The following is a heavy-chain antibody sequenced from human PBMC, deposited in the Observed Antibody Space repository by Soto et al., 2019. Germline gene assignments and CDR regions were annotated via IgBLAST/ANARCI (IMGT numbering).Heavy chain of an antibody. CDR3: ARGGYSSGWFWVFDY. V-gene: IGHV3-11*01. J-gene: IGHJ4*02. CDR2: ISSSGSTI. CDR1: GFTFSDYY. Sequence: GGSLRLSCAASGFTFSDYYMSWIRQAPGKGLEWVSYISSSGSTIYYADSVKGRVTISVDTSKNQFSLKLSSVTAADTAVYYCARGGYSSGWFWVFDYWGQGTLVTVSS. D-gene: IGHD6-19*01.